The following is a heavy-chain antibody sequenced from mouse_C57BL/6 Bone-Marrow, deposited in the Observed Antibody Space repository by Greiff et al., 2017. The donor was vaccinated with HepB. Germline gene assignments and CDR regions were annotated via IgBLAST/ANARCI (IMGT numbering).Heavy chain of an antibody. CDR1: GYTFTDYY. V-gene: IGHV1-76*01. CDR2: IYPGSGNT. CDR3: ARKGYYDYDGYFDV. J-gene: IGHJ1*03. Sequence: VQLQQSGAELVRPGASVKLSCKASGYTFTDYYINWVKQRPGQGLEWIARIYPGSGNTYYNEKFKGKATLTAEKSSSTAYMQLSSLTSEDSAVYFCARKGYYDYDGYFDVWGTGTTVTVSS. D-gene: IGHD2-4*01.